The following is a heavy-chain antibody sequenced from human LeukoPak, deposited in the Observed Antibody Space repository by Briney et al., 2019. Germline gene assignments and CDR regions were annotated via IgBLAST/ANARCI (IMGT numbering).Heavy chain of an antibody. CDR1: GGSISSYY. CDR3: VVTVTPSAWFDP. CDR2: IYYSGST. Sequence: SETLSLTCTVSGGSISSYYWSWIRQPPGKGLEWIGYIYYSGSTNYNPSLKSRVTISVDTSKNQFSLKLSSVTAADTAVYYCVVTVTPSAWFDPWGQGTLVTVSS. V-gene: IGHV4-59*08. J-gene: IGHJ5*02. D-gene: IGHD4-17*01.